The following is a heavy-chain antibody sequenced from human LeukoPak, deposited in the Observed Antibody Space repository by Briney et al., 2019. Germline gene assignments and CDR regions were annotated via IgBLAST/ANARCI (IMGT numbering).Heavy chain of an antibody. CDR1: GGSISSYY. CDR3: ARGINDYGENFDY. D-gene: IGHD4-17*01. CDR2: IYYSGST. V-gene: IGHV4-59*01. J-gene: IGHJ4*02. Sequence: SKTLSLTCTVSGGSISSYYWSWIRQPPGKGLEWIGYIYYSGSTNYNPSLKSRVTISVDTSKNQFSLKLSSVSAADTAVYYCARGINDYGENFDYWGQGTLVTVSS.